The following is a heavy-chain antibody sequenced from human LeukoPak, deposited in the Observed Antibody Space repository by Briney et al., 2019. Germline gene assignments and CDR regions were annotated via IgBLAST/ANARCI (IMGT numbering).Heavy chain of an antibody. Sequence: GGSLRLSCSASGFTFSDYYMSWIRQAPGKGLEWVSYISSSGSTIYYADSVKGRFTISRDNAKNSLYLQMNSLRAEDTAVYYCARERYYYDSSGYYIDYWGQGTLVTVSS. CDR3: ARERYYYDSSGYYIDY. D-gene: IGHD3-22*01. CDR2: ISSSGSTI. J-gene: IGHJ4*02. CDR1: GFTFSDYY. V-gene: IGHV3-11*01.